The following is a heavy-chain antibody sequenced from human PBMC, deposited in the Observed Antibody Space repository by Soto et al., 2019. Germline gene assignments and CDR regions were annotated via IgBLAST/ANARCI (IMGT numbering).Heavy chain of an antibody. CDR1: GSSFSDYY. D-gene: IGHD2-2*01. Sequence: GGSLRLSCAASGSSFSDYYMSWIRQAPGKGLEWVSYISFSDNSIYYADSVKGRFTISRDNAKSSLYLQMNSLRAEDTAVYYCAKRKYCPSTTCFDYWGQGTQVTVSS. CDR2: ISFSDNSI. V-gene: IGHV3-11*01. CDR3: AKRKYCPSTTCFDY. J-gene: IGHJ4*02.